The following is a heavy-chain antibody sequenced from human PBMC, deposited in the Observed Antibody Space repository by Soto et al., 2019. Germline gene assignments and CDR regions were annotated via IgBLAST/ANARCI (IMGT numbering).Heavy chain of an antibody. J-gene: IGHJ5*02. CDR3: ASSIAAAGTLNKGYWFDP. V-gene: IGHV3-7*01. Sequence: GGSLRLSCAASGFTFSSYWMSWVRQAPGKGLEWVANIKQDGSEKYYVDSVKGRFTISRDNAKNSLYLQMNSLRAEDTAVYYCASSIAAAGTLNKGYWFDPWGQGTLVTVSS. CDR2: IKQDGSEK. D-gene: IGHD6-13*01. CDR1: GFTFSSYW.